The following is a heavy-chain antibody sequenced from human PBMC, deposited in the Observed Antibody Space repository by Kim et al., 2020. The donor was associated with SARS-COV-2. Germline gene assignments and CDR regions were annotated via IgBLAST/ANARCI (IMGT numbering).Heavy chain of an antibody. CDR3: ARELPYRRSSGYFEL. Sequence: GGSLRLSCAASGFTFSSYAMSWVRQAPGKGLEWVSAISGSGGNTYYADSVKGRFTISRDNAKNTLYLQMNSLRAEDTAVYYCARELPYRRSSGYFELWGRGTLVTVSS. CDR2: ISGSGGNT. J-gene: IGHJ2*01. V-gene: IGHV3-23*01. D-gene: IGHD1-26*01. CDR1: GFTFSSYA.